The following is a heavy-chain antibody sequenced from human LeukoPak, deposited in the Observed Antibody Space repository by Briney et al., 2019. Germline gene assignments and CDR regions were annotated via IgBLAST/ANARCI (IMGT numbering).Heavy chain of an antibody. CDR1: GFTFSSYG. V-gene: IGHV3-33*01. CDR3: ASTHYDSSQLLDY. Sequence: GGSLRLSCAASGFTFSSYGMHWVRQAPGKGLEWVAVIWYDGSNKYYADSVKGRFTISRDNSKNTLYLQMNSLRAEDTAVYYCASTHYDSSQLLDYWGQGTLVTVSS. D-gene: IGHD3-22*01. CDR2: IWYDGSNK. J-gene: IGHJ4*02.